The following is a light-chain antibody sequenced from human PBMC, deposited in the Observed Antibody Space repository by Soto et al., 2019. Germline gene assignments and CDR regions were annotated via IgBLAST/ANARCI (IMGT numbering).Light chain of an antibody. CDR3: QQSYSTPRT. CDR2: AAS. CDR1: QSISSY. V-gene: IGKV1-39*01. J-gene: IGKJ1*01. Sequence: DIQMTQSPSSLSASVGDRVTITCQASQSISSYLNWYQQKPGKAPKLLIYAASSFHSGVPSRFSGSGSGTDFTLTISSLQPEDFPTYYCQQSYSTPRTFGQGTKVEIK.